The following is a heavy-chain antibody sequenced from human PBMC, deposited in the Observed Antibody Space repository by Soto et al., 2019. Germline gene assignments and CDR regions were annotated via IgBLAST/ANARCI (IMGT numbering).Heavy chain of an antibody. J-gene: IGHJ4*02. CDR3: ARLPGYSTGWTPFDF. V-gene: IGHV3-74*01. CDR1: GFIFRTYW. CDR2: INNDGSST. D-gene: IGHD6-19*01. Sequence: PGGSLRLSCAASGFIFRTYWMQWVRQVPGKDLVWVSRINNDGSSTDYADSVKGRFTISRDNAKDTLYLQMNSLRAEDTAVYYCARLPGYSTGWTPFDFWGQGTQVTVSS.